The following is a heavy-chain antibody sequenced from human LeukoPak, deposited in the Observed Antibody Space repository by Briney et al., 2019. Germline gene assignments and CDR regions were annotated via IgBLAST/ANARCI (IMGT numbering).Heavy chain of an antibody. CDR3: ARLMTETGTYSYYFDK. CDR1: GFTFSDYW. V-gene: IGHV3-7*01. Sequence: GGSLRPSCAASGFTFSDYWMIWVRQAPGKGLEGVADIKYDSSDRFYVDSVKGRFTISRDNAQNSVFLQMNSLRADDTAVYYCARLMTETGTYSYYFDKWGQGTLVTVSS. J-gene: IGHJ4*02. D-gene: IGHD1-1*01. CDR2: IKYDSSDR.